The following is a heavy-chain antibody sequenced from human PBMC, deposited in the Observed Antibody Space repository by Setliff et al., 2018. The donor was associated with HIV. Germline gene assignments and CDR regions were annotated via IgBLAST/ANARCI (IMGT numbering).Heavy chain of an antibody. J-gene: IGHJ6*02. D-gene: IGHD2-2*01. CDR1: GDTFSNYA. V-gene: IGHV1-69*05. CDR2: IIPIFGTA. CDR3: ASAYCSSTGCYVRWGNGMDV. Sequence: GASVKVSCKASGDTFSNYAISWVRQAPGHGLEWMGGIIPIFGTASHAQKFQGRVTITTDESTSTAYMELSSLRFEDTAMYYCASAYCSSTGCYVRWGNGMDVCGQGTTVTVSS.